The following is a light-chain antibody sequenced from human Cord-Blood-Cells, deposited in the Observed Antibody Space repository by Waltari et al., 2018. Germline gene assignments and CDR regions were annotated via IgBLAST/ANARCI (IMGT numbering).Light chain of an antibody. CDR1: QVIRSY. CDR2: AAS. Sequence: AIRMTQSSCFFPAYTGDRVTISCRASQVIRSYLAWYQQKPGKAPKLLIYAASTLQSGVPSRFSGSGSGTDFTLPISCLQSEDFATYYCQQYYSYPRPFGQGTKVEIK. CDR3: QQYYSYPRP. V-gene: IGKV1-8*01. J-gene: IGKJ1*01.